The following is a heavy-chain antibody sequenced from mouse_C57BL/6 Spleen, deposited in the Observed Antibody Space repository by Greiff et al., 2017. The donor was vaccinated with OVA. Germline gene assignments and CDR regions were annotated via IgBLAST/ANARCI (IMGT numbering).Heavy chain of an antibody. Sequence: QVQLQQSGAELVKPGASVKISCKAFGYAFSSYWMNWVKQRPGKGLEWIGQIYPGDGDTNYNGKFKGKATLTADKSSSTAYMQLSSLTSEDSAVYFCVRLDSNYYFDYWGQGTTLTVSS. J-gene: IGHJ2*01. D-gene: IGHD2-5*01. CDR3: VRLDSNYYFDY. CDR1: GYAFSSYW. CDR2: IYPGDGDT. V-gene: IGHV1-80*01.